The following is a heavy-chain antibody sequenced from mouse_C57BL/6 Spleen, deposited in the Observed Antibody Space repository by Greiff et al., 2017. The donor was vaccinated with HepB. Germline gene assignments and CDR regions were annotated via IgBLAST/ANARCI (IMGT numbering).Heavy chain of an antibody. CDR2: ISSGSSTI. CDR3: ARGLYYYGSSFDY. V-gene: IGHV5-17*01. J-gene: IGHJ2*01. Sequence: DVKLVESGGGLVKPGGSLKLSCAASGFTFSDYGMHWVRQAPEKGLEWVAYISSGSSTIYYADTVKGRFTISRDNAKNTLFLQMTSLRSEDTAMYYCARGLYYYGSSFDYWGQGTTLTVSS. D-gene: IGHD1-1*01. CDR1: GFTFSDYG.